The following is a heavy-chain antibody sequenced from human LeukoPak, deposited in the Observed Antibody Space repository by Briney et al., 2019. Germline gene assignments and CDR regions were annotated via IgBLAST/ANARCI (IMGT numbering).Heavy chain of an antibody. CDR2: IYYSGST. V-gene: IGHV4-59*01. CDR3: ARGGYYGSGNDFRFDP. D-gene: IGHD3-10*01. CDR1: GGSISTYY. Sequence: SETLSLTCTVSGGSISTYYWSWIRQPPGKGLEWIGYIYYSGSTNYNPSLKSRVSISVDTSKNQFSLKLKSVTAADTAVYYCARGGYYGSGNDFRFDPWGQGTLVTASS. J-gene: IGHJ5*02.